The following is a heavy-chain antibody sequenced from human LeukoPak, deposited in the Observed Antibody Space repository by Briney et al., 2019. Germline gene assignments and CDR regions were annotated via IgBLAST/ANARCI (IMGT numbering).Heavy chain of an antibody. CDR3: ARDPATATDYYGMDV. D-gene: IGHD2-15*01. CDR2: INTNTGNP. J-gene: IGHJ6*02. CDR1: GYTFTSYA. V-gene: IGHV7-4-1*02. Sequence: ASVKVSCKASGYTFTSYAMNWVRQAPGQGLEWMGWINTNTGNPTYAQGFTGRFVFSLDTSVSTAYLQISSLKAEDTAVYYCARDPATATDYYGMDVWGQGTTVTVSS.